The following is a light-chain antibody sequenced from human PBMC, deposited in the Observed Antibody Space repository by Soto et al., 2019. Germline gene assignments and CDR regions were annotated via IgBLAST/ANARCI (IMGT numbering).Light chain of an antibody. Sequence: SSELTQPLSVSVALGQTARITCGGNKIGDKNIHWYQQKPGQAPVEVIYRDNNRPSGIPERFSGSNSGDTATLTISGAQVGDEAYYYCQVWDTYTVLFGGGTKLTVL. J-gene: IGLJ2*01. CDR2: RDN. CDR3: QVWDTYTVL. V-gene: IGLV3-9*01. CDR1: KIGDKN.